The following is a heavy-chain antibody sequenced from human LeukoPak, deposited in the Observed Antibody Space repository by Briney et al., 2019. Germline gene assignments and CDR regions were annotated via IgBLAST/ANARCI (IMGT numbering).Heavy chain of an antibody. J-gene: IGHJ6*02. CDR1: GFTFSSYA. D-gene: IGHD4-17*01. Sequence: GGSLRLSCAASGFTFSSYAMHWVRQAPGKGLEWVAVISYDGGNKYYADSVKGRFTISRDNSKNTLYLQMNSLRAEDTAVYYCARDPHDYGDYRHYYYYGMDVWGQGTTVTVSS. V-gene: IGHV3-30-3*01. CDR2: ISYDGGNK. CDR3: ARDPHDYGDYRHYYYYGMDV.